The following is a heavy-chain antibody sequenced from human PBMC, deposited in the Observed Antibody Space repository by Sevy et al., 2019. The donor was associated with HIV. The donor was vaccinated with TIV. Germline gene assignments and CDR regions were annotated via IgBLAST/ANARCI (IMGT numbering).Heavy chain of an antibody. D-gene: IGHD6-13*01. J-gene: IGHJ6*02. CDR2: ISSSSSTI. CDR3: ARNLAAGMRLGMDV. V-gene: IGHV3-48*02. Sequence: GGSLRLSCAASGFTFSSYSMNWVRQAPGKGLEWVSYISSSSSTIYYADSVKGRFTISRDNATNSLYLQMNSLRDEDTAVYYCARNLAAGMRLGMDVWGQGTTVTVSS. CDR1: GFTFSSYS.